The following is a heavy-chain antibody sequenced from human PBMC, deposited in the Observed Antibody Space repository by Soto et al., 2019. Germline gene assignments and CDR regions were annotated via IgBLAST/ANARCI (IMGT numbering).Heavy chain of an antibody. Sequence: GPSVKVYCNASGYTFTGYYRHWVRQAPGQGLEWLGIINPSGGSTSYAQKFPGRVTMTRDTSTSTVYMELSSLRSEDTVVYYCARNLEQQLVIWWFDPWGQGTLVTVSS. D-gene: IGHD6-13*01. CDR2: INPSGGST. V-gene: IGHV1-46*01. J-gene: IGHJ5*02. CDR3: ARNLEQQLVIWWFDP. CDR1: GYTFTGYY.